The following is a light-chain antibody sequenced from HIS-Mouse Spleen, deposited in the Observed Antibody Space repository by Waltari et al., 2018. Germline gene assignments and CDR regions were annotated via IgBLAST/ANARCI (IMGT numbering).Light chain of an antibody. CDR1: SPNSGRHY. V-gene: IGLV1-47*01. J-gene: IGLJ3*02. Sequence: QSVLTQPLSASGTPGPRVTISWSGSSPNSGRHYGDWYPQLPGPAPQLLIFRNNPRPSGVPDRFSGSKSGTSASLAISGLRSEDEADYYCAAWDDSLSGPVFGGGTKLTVL. CDR3: AAWDDSLSGPV. CDR2: RNN.